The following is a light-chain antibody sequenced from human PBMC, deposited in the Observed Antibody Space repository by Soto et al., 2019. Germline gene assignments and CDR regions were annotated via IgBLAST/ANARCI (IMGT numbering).Light chain of an antibody. J-gene: IGKJ1*01. CDR1: QSVSSN. CDR2: GAS. Sequence: EIVMSQSPATLSVSSGERATLSCRASQSVSSNLAWYQQKPGQAPRLLISGASTRATGIPARFSGSGSGTDFTLTISRVEPEDFAVYYCQQFRTFGQGTKVDIK. V-gene: IGKV3D-15*01. CDR3: QQFRT.